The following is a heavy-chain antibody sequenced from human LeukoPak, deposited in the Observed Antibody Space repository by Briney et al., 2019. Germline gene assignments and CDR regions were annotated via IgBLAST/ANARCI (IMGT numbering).Heavy chain of an antibody. CDR3: ARDSGSHYYGSGSYFNWFDP. CDR1: GYSITSDYY. D-gene: IGHD3-10*01. J-gene: IGHJ5*02. Sequence: SETLSLTCAVSGYSITSDYYWGWIRQPPGEGLEWIGNIYHSGSTYYNPSLKSRVTISVDTSKNQFSLKLSSVTAADTAVYYCARDSGSHYYGSGSYFNWFDPWGQGTLVTVSS. V-gene: IGHV4-38-2*02. CDR2: IYHSGST.